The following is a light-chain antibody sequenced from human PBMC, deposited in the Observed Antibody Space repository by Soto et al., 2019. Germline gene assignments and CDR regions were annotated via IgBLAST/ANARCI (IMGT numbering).Light chain of an antibody. CDR2: ASS. CDR3: LQHDSLPFT. CDR1: QDIGDD. J-gene: IGKJ3*01. Sequence: DIQMTQSPSSLSASVGDRVTITCRASQDIGDDLDWFQQKPGKAPKRLIYASSGLQSGAPARFSGSGSGTEFALTISSLYPEDFATYYCLQHDSLPFTFGPGTKVDVK. V-gene: IGKV1-17*01.